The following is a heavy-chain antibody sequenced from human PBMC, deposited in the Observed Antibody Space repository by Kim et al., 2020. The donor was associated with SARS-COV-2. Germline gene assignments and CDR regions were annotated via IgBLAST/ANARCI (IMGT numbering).Heavy chain of an antibody. J-gene: IGHJ5*02. CDR3: ARDCGLTTVTPISNWFDP. CDR1: GGTFSSYA. V-gene: IGHV1-69*04. CDR2: IIPIFGIA. Sequence: SVKVSCKASGGTFSSYAISWVRQAPGQGLEWMGRIIPIFGIANYAQKFQGRVTITADKSTSTAYMELSSLRSEDTAVYYCARDCGLTTVTPISNWFDPWGQGTLVTVSS. D-gene: IGHD4-17*01.